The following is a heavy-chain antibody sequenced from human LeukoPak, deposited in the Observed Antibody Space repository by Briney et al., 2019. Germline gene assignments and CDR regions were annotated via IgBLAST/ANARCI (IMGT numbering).Heavy chain of an antibody. J-gene: IGHJ3*02. Sequence: SVTVSCKASGHTFSRYAISWVRQAPGQGLEWMGGIIPIFGTANYAQKFQGRVTITADESTSTAYMELSSLRSEETAVYYCARGIAVAGIGRFLDAFDIWGQGTMVTVSS. D-gene: IGHD6-19*01. V-gene: IGHV1-69*13. CDR1: GHTFSRYA. CDR2: IIPIFGTA. CDR3: ARGIAVAGIGRFLDAFDI.